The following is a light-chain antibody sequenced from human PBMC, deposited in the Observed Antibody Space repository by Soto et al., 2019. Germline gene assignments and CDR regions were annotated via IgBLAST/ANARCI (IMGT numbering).Light chain of an antibody. CDR2: EVS. CDR3: SSYAGSYTLV. V-gene: IGLV2-14*01. J-gene: IGLJ2*01. Sequence: QSALTQPASVSGSPGQSITISCTGTSSDVGAYNYVSWYQQHPGKAPKLMIYEVSNRPSGFSDRFSGSKSGNTASLTVSGLQAEDEADYFCSSYAGSYTLVFGGGTKLTVL. CDR1: SSDVGAYNY.